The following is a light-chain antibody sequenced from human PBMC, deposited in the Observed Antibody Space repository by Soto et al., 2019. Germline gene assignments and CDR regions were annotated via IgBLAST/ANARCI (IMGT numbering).Light chain of an antibody. V-gene: IGKV1-39*01. Sequence: DIQMTQSPSSLSASVGDRVTITCRASQSISSYLNWYQQKPGKAPKLLIYAASNLQSGVPSRFSGSGSGTDFTLTISSLQPEDFATYYCQQSYSIPWTFGQGTKVDNK. CDR1: QSISSY. CDR3: QQSYSIPWT. J-gene: IGKJ1*01. CDR2: AAS.